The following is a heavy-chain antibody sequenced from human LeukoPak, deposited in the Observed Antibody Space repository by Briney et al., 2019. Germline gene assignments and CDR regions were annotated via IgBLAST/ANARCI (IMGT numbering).Heavy chain of an antibody. CDR2: IYYSGNS. D-gene: IGHD3-10*01. Sequence: SETLSLTCTVSGGSISSRSYYWGWIRQLPGKGLECIGSIYYSGNSNYNLSLKSRVTISVDTSKNQFSLKLSSVTAADTAVYYCASNDYYGSGSYDYWGQGTLVTVTS. CDR1: GGSISSRSYY. J-gene: IGHJ4*02. V-gene: IGHV4-39*01. CDR3: ASNDYYGSGSYDY.